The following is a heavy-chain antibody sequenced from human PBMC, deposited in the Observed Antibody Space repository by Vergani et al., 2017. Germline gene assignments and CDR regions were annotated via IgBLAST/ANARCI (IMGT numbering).Heavy chain of an antibody. Sequence: EVQMVESGGGLVKPGGSLRLSRAASGFTVSSYSMNWVRQAPGKGLEWVSSISSRSSYIYYADSVKDRFSISRDNAKYSLYLQMNSLRAEDTAVYYCARDLFPGMGVPDAFDIWGQGTMVTVSS. J-gene: IGHJ3*02. CDR3: ARDLFPGMGVPDAFDI. CDR2: ISSRSSYI. D-gene: IGHD3-16*01. V-gene: IGHV3-21*01. CDR1: GFTVSSYS.